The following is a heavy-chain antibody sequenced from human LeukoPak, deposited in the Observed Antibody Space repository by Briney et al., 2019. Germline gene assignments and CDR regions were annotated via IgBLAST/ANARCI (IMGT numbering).Heavy chain of an antibody. CDR3: ARATPDRVATIHENYYYYMDV. CDR2: IIPIFGTA. V-gene: IGHV1-69*05. Sequence: SVKVSCKASGGTFSSYAISWVRQAPGQGLERMGGIIPIFGTANYAQKFQGRVTITTDESTSTAYMELSSLRSEDTAVYYCARATPDRVATIHENYYYYMDVWGKGTTVTVSS. CDR1: GGTFSSYA. D-gene: IGHD5-12*01. J-gene: IGHJ6*03.